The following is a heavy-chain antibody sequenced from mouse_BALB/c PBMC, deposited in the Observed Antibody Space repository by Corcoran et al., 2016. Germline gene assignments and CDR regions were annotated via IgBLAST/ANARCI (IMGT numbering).Heavy chain of an antibody. Sequence: QIQLVQSGPELKKPGETVKISCKASGYTFTNYGMNWVKQAPGKGLKWMGWINTYTGEPTYADDFKGRFAFSLETSASTAYLQINNLKNEDTATYFCARGGHDAMDYWGQGTSVTVSS. CDR1: GYTFTNYG. CDR3: ARGGHDAMDY. CDR2: INTYTGEP. V-gene: IGHV9-3-1*01. D-gene: IGHD3-3*01. J-gene: IGHJ4*01.